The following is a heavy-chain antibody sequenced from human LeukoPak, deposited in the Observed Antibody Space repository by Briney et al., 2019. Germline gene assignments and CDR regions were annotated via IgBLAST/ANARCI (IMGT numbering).Heavy chain of an antibody. J-gene: IGHJ6*02. D-gene: IGHD4-17*01. V-gene: IGHV1-8*01. Sequence: ASVKVSCKASGYTFTSYDINWVRQATGQGLEWMGWMNPNSGNTGYAQKFQGRVTMTRNTSISTAYMELSSLRSEDTAVYYCARGGPLYGDYVNYYYGRDVWGQGTTVTVSS. CDR3: ARGGPLYGDYVNYYYGRDV. CDR2: MNPNSGNT. CDR1: GYTFTSYD.